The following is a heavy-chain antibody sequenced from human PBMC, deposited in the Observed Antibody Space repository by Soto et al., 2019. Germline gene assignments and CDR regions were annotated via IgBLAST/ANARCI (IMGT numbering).Heavy chain of an antibody. CDR2: IIPIFGTA. CDR3: AREGQAASYYFDY. J-gene: IGHJ4*02. D-gene: IGHD2-15*01. V-gene: IGHV1-69*13. Sequence: QVQLVQSGAEVKKPGASVKVSCKASGYTFTSYGISWVRQAPGQGLEWMGGIIPIFGTANYAQKFQGRVTITADESTSTAYMELSSLRSEDTAVYYCAREGQAASYYFDYWGQGTLVTVSS. CDR1: GYTFTSYG.